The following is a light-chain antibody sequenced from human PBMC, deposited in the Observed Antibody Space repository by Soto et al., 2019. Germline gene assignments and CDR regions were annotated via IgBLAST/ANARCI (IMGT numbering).Light chain of an antibody. J-gene: IGKJ5*01. CDR3: QQYGTPRSVT. V-gene: IGKV3-15*01. CDR2: GAS. CDR1: QSVRTN. Sequence: EIVMTQSPATLYVSPGERVTLSCRASQSVRTNLAWYQQKSGQAPSLLIYGASSRANGVPARFSASGSGTEFILTITSLRSEDFAVYYCQQYGTPRSVTFGQGTRLDI.